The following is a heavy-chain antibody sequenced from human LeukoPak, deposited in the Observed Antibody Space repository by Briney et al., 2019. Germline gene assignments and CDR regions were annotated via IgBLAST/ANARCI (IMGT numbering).Heavy chain of an antibody. CDR1: GGSISSGSYY. CDR3: ARDTWFGAGRTFDY. Sequence: PSETLSLTCSVSGGSISSGSYYWSWIRQPAGKGLEWIGRIYTSGSTNYNPSLKSRVTISVDTSKNQFSLKLSSVTAAGTAVYYCARDTWFGAGRTFDYWGQGTLVSVSS. CDR2: IYTSGST. J-gene: IGHJ4*02. V-gene: IGHV4-61*02. D-gene: IGHD3-10*01.